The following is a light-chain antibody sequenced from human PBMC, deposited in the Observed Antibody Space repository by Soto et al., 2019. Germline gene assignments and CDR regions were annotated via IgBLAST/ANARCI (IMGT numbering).Light chain of an antibody. J-gene: IGKJ5*01. CDR1: QSVSTN. V-gene: IGKV3D-15*01. CDR2: DAS. CDR3: QQYNNWPPIT. Sequence: EIVVTQFPSTLSESPGERVTLSCRSSQSVSTNLAWYQQRPGEAPRLLIFDASARAVDIPGRFSGSGSGTEFTLTISSLQSEDFAVYYCQQYNNWPPITFGQGTRLEIK.